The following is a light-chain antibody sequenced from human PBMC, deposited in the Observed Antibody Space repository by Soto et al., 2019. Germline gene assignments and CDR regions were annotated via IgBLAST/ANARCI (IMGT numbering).Light chain of an antibody. J-gene: IGLJ2*01. CDR2: QDA. V-gene: IGLV3-1*01. CDR1: KLGNKY. CDR3: ATFDSNAVV. Sequence: SYELTQPPSVSVSPGQTASVTCSGNKLGNKYVSGYQQQPGQSPVVVIHQDAKRPSGIPERFSGSNSGNTATLTISGTQALDEADYYCATFDSNAVVFGGGTKLTVL.